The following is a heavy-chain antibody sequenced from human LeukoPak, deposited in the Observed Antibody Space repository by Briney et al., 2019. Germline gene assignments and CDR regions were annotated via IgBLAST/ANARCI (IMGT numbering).Heavy chain of an antibody. J-gene: IGHJ4*02. Sequence: SETLSLTWTVSGGSIGSYYWSWIRQPPGKGLEWIGYIYYSGSTYYNPSLKSRVTISVDTSKNQFSLKLSSVTAADTAVYYCATYPDFWSGYEYDYWGQGTLVTVSS. D-gene: IGHD3-3*01. CDR3: ATYPDFWSGYEYDY. CDR1: GGSIGSYY. CDR2: IYYSGST. V-gene: IGHV4-59*04.